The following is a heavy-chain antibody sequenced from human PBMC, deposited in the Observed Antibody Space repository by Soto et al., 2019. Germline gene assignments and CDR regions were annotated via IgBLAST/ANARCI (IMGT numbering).Heavy chain of an antibody. Sequence: TLPLTCTVSGGSISSYYWSWIRQPPGKGLEWIGYIYYSGSTNYNPSLKSRVTISVDTSKNQFSLKLSSVTAADTAVYYCARLTGGDAFDIWGQGTMVTVSS. J-gene: IGHJ3*02. CDR1: GGSISSYY. CDR2: IYYSGST. CDR3: ARLTGGDAFDI. D-gene: IGHD7-27*01. V-gene: IGHV4-59*01.